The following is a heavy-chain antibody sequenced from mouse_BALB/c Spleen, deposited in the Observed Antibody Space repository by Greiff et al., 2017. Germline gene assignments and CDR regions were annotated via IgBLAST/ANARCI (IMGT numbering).Heavy chain of an antibody. J-gene: IGHJ3*01. CDR3: TRVGLRRAY. CDR2: IYPGSGST. D-gene: IGHD2-4*01. CDR1: GYTFTSYW. Sequence: LKQPGSELVRPGASVKLSCKASGYTFTSYWMHWVKQRPGQGLEWIGNIYPGSGSTNYDEKFKSKATLTVDTSSSTAYMQLSSLTSEDSAVYYCTRVGLRRAYWGQGTLVTVSA. V-gene: IGHV1S22*01.